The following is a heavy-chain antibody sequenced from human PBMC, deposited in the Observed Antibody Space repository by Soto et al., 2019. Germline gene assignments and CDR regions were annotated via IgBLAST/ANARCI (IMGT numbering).Heavy chain of an antibody. Sequence: GASVKVSCKASGYTFTGYYMHWVRQAPGQGLEWMGWINPNSGGTNYEQKFQGWVTMTRDTSISTAYMELSRLRSDDTSVYYCARAHSPHSGYDIRAGMDVWG. CDR3: ARAHSPHSGYDIRAGMDV. CDR1: GYTFTGYY. J-gene: IGHJ6*02. CDR2: INPNSGGT. V-gene: IGHV1-2*04. D-gene: IGHD5-12*01.